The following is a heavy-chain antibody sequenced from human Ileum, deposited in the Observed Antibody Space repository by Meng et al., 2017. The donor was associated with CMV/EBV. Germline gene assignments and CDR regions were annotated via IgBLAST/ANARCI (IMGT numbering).Heavy chain of an antibody. CDR3: TRVASGRYGAFDI. V-gene: IGHV3-74*01. CDR2: ISSDGRTI. D-gene: IGHD1-26*01. J-gene: IGHJ3*02. CDR1: GFTFNTYW. Sequence: GESLKISCADSGFTFNTYWMHWVRQAPGKGLGWVSRISSDGRTINYADSVKGRFTISRDNAKNTLYLEVDSLRAEDTAVYYCTRVASGRYGAFDIWGQGTMVTVSS.